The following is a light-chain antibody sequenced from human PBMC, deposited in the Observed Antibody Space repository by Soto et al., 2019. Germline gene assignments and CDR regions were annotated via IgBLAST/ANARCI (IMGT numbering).Light chain of an antibody. J-gene: IGKJ1*01. CDR2: AAS. CDR1: QGISRY. CDR3: QQYYSYSRA. V-gene: IGKV1-9*01. Sequence: DVQLTQSPSFLSASVGDRVTITCRASQGISRYLSWYQQKPGKAPKLLIYAASSLESGVPSRFSGSGSGTDFTLTISCLQSEDFATYYCQQYYSYSRAFGQGTKVDI.